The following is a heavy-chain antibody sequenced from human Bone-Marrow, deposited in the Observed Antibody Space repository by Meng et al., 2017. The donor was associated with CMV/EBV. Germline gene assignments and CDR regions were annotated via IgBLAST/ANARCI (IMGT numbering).Heavy chain of an antibody. D-gene: IGHD3-3*01. CDR1: GGTFNRYT. J-gene: IGHJ4*02. CDR2: IIPIFGTA. V-gene: IGHV1-69*05. CDR3: ARSWRVSHHFDY. Sequence: SVKVSCKASGGTFNRYTINWVRQAPGQGLEWMGGIIPIFGTANYAQKFQGRVTITTDESTNTAYMELSSLRSEDTAVYYCARSWRVSHHFDYWGQGTLVTVSS.